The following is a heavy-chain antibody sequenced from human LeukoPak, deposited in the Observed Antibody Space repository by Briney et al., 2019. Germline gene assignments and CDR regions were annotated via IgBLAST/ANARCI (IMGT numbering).Heavy chain of an antibody. J-gene: IGHJ6*02. V-gene: IGHV1-18*01. CDR3: ARDGREQQLVLSYYYYGMDV. CDR1: GYTFTSYG. Sequence: ASVKVSCKASGYTFTSYGISWVRQAPGQGLEWMGWISAYNGNTNYAQKLQGRVTMTTDTSTSTAYMELRSLRSDDTAVYYCARDGREQQLVLSYYYYGMDVWGQGTTVTVSS. CDR2: ISAYNGNT. D-gene: IGHD6-13*01.